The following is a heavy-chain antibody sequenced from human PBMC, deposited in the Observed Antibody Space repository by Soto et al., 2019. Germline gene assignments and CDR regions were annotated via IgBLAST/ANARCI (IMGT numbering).Heavy chain of an antibody. Sequence: GASVKVSCKASGDTFTAYGFHWVRQAPGHRLEWMGWINAGNGDTKYSQKFQDRVTITRDTSASIAYMEMSSLRSEDTTVYYCASPGHSSSWYYFDYWGQGTLVTVSS. J-gene: IGHJ4*02. CDR1: GDTFTAYG. CDR3: ASPGHSSSWYYFDY. D-gene: IGHD6-13*01. V-gene: IGHV1-3*01. CDR2: INAGNGDT.